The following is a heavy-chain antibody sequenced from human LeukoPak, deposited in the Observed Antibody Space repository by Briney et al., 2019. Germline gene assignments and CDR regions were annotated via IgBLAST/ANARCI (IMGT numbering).Heavy chain of an antibody. Sequence: GGSVKVSCRASGYTFISYGISWVRQAPGRGLEWMGWISAYNGNTNYAQKLQGRVTMTTDTSTSTAYMELRSLRSDDTAVYYCARSYYYDSSGYPYYYYYYMDVWGKGTTVTVSS. CDR1: GYTFISYG. V-gene: IGHV1-18*01. J-gene: IGHJ6*03. CDR3: ARSYYYDSSGYPYYYYYYMDV. D-gene: IGHD3-22*01. CDR2: ISAYNGNT.